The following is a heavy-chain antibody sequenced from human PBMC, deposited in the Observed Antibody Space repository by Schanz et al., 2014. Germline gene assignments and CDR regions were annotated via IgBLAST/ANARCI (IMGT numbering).Heavy chain of an antibody. Sequence: EVQLVESGGGLVKPGGSLRLSCAVSGFIVRSNYMTWVRQAPGKGLEWVSFVHPGGSTYYPDSVKGRFTISRDSSKNTLYLQMNSLRPEDTAIYYCAKNQYDDVDFSSFYFDFWGQGTLVTVSS. D-gene: IGHD3-10*02. CDR1: GFIVRSNY. V-gene: IGHV3-66*01. J-gene: IGHJ4*02. CDR2: VHPGGST. CDR3: AKNQYDDVDFSSFYFDF.